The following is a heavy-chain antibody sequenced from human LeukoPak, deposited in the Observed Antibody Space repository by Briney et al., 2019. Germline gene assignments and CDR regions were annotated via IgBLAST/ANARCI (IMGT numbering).Heavy chain of an antibody. CDR2: ISGSGGST. J-gene: IGHJ4*02. V-gene: IGHV3-23*01. CDR1: GGSFSGYY. Sequence: PSETLSLTCAVYGGSFSGYYWSWVRQAPGKGLEWVSAISGSGGSTYYADSVKGRFTISRDNSKDTLYLQMNSLRAEDTAVYYCAARPVWGAFDYWGQGTLVTVSS. CDR3: AARPVWGAFDY. D-gene: IGHD3-16*01.